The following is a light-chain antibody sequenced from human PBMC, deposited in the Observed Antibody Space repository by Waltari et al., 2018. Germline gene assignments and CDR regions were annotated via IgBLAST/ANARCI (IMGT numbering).Light chain of an antibody. J-gene: IGLJ3*02. Sequence: QSALTQPPSASGSPGQSVTISCTGTSSDVGGYNYVSWYQQHPDKAPKLMIYDVSKRPSGVPDRCSGSKSGNTASLTVSGLQAEDEADYYCSSYAGSNNFWVFGGGTKLTVL. V-gene: IGLV2-8*01. CDR2: DVS. CDR3: SSYAGSNNFWV. CDR1: SSDVGGYNY.